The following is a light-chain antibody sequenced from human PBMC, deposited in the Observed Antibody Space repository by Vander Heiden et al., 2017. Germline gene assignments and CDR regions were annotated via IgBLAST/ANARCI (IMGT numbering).Light chain of an antibody. V-gene: IGLV3-25*03. CDR1: ALPQQF. J-gene: IGLJ3*02. CDR3: QSADSSGSYRV. Sequence: SYEVTQPPSVSVFPGQTARITCSGDALPQQFGYWYQQKPGQVPVLMIYKDNERPSGIPDRFSGSSAGPILTLTISGVQAEDEAVYYGQSADSSGSYRVFGGGTRLTVL. CDR2: KDN.